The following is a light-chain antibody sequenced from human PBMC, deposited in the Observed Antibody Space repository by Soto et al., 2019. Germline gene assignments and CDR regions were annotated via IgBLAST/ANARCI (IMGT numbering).Light chain of an antibody. CDR1: QSLVYSDGNTC. CDR3: LEHTSWSQTYT. J-gene: IGKJ2*01. CDR2: QVP. V-gene: IGKV2-30*01. Sequence: DVVMTQSPLSLPVTLGQPASISCRSSQSLVYSDGNTCLNWFQQRPGQSPRRLIYQVPNRDSADQDTFSGSESGTDFTEQVSRVEAEDVGVYYCLEHTSWSQTYTFGQSTKLEIK.